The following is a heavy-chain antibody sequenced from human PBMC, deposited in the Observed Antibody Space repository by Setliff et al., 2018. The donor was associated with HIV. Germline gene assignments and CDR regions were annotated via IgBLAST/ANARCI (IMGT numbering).Heavy chain of an antibody. CDR1: GDSISGGYY. Sequence: SETLSLTCAVSGDSISGGYYWAWIRQAPGKGLEWVGSVSHRGTTYYKSSLKSRATIAADTPKNQVSLNLRAVTAADTAVYYCARYWGSYPEHFDYWGQGTLVTVSS. D-gene: IGHD1-26*01. CDR3: ARYWGSYPEHFDY. J-gene: IGHJ4*02. CDR2: VSHRGTT. V-gene: IGHV4-38-2*01.